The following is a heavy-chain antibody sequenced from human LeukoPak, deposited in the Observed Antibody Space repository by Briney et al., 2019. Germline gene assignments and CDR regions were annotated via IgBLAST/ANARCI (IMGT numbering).Heavy chain of an antibody. CDR3: AREVDGFDP. CDR2: INSDGSET. CDR1: GFTFSSYW. J-gene: IGHJ5*02. V-gene: IGHV3-74*01. Sequence: PGGSLRLSCAASGFTFSSYWIHWVRQAPGKGLVWVSRINSDGSETIYADSVKGRFTISRDNAKNSLYLQMNSLRAEDTAVYYCAREVDGFDPWGQGTLVTVSS.